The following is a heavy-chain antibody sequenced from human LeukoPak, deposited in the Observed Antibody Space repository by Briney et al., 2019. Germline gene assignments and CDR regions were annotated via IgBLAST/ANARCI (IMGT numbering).Heavy chain of an antibody. D-gene: IGHD4-17*01. CDR2: IKQDGSEK. Sequence: GGSLRLSCAASGFTFSSYWMSWVRQAPGKGLEWVANIKQDGSEKYYVDSVKGRFTISRDNAKNSLYLQTNSLRAEDTAVYYCARARYGDYIPFYYYYMDVWGKGTTVTVSS. CDR1: GFTFSSYW. J-gene: IGHJ6*03. CDR3: ARARYGDYIPFYYYYMDV. V-gene: IGHV3-7*01.